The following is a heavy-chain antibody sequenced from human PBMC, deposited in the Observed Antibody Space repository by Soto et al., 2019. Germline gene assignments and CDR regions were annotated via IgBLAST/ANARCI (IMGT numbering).Heavy chain of an antibody. CDR1: GGSISSSSYY. CDR3: ARHPQYDILTGYYVPHFDY. CDR2: IYYSGST. Sequence: SETLSLTCTVSGGSISSSSYYWGWIRQPPGKGLEWIGSIYYSGSTYYNPSLKSRVTISVDTSKNQFSLKLSSVTAADTAVYYCARHPQYDILTGYYVPHFDYWGQGTLVTVSS. V-gene: IGHV4-39*01. J-gene: IGHJ4*02. D-gene: IGHD3-9*01.